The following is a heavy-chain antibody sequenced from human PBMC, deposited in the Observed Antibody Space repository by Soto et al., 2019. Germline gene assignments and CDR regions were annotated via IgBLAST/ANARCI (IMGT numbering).Heavy chain of an antibody. J-gene: IGHJ6*02. CDR2: ISGTGGST. D-gene: IGHD3-16*01. Sequence: GCSLRLSCAASGITFSRYAMTWVRQAPGKGLEWVSVISGTGGSTYYADSVKGRFTISRDNSKNTLYLQMNSLSVEDTAVYRCAAGQENSGPYYYYGMDVWGQGTTVTGSS. CDR3: AAGQENSGPYYYYGMDV. V-gene: IGHV3-23*01. CDR1: GITFSRYA.